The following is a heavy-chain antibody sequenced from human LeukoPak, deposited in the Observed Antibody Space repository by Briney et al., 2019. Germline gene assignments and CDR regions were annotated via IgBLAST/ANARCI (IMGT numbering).Heavy chain of an antibody. D-gene: IGHD3-10*01. V-gene: IGHV5-51*01. CDR2: IYPGDSDT. Sequence: GESLKISCKGSGYSFTSYWIGWVRPMPGKGLEWMGIIYPGDSDTRYSPSFQGQVTISADKSISTAYLQWSSLKASDTAMYYCARLKYGSGSYTYYYYGMDVWGKGTTVTVSS. CDR1: GYSFTSYW. J-gene: IGHJ6*04. CDR3: ARLKYGSGSYTYYYYGMDV.